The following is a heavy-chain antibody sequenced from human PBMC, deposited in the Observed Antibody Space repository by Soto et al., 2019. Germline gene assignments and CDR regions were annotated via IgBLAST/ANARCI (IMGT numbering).Heavy chain of an antibody. CDR2: IDPSDSYT. CDR1: GYSFTSYW. D-gene: IGHD3-22*01. V-gene: IGHV5-10-1*01. J-gene: IGHJ3*02. Sequence: GESLKISCKGSGYSFTSYWISWVRQMPGKGLEWMGRIDPSDSYTNYSPSFQGHVTISADKSISTAYLQWSSLKASDTAMYYCARQCYYDSSGYCPHDAFDIWGQGTMVPVSS. CDR3: ARQCYYDSSGYCPHDAFDI.